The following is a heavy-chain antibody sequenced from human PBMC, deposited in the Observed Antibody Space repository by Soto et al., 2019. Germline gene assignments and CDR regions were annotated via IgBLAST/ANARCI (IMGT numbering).Heavy chain of an antibody. J-gene: IGHJ4*02. V-gene: IGHV1-18*01. CDR2: ISASNGNT. D-gene: IGHD4-17*01. CDR1: GYTFTNYG. Sequence: QVQLGQSGAEVNKPGASVKVSCKASGYTFTNYGSNWVRQAPGQGVEWMGWISASNGNTNYAQRVQGRVTMTTDTSTRTAYMELRSLRSDDTAVYYCARSQSGDYEGCGYWGQGTLVTVSS. CDR3: ARSQSGDYEGCGY.